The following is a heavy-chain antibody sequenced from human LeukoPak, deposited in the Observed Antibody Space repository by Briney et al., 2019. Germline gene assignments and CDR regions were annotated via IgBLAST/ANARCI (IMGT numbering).Heavy chain of an antibody. Sequence: SETLSLTCAVYGGSFSGYYWSWIRQPPGKGLEWIGEINHSGSTNYNPSLKSRVTISVDTSKNQFSLKLSSVTAADTAVYYCATAGTTIFGVVPSGLWFDPWGQGTLVTVSS. CDR1: GGSFSGYY. J-gene: IGHJ5*02. CDR2: INHSGST. V-gene: IGHV4-34*01. CDR3: ATAGTTIFGVVPSGLWFDP. D-gene: IGHD3-3*01.